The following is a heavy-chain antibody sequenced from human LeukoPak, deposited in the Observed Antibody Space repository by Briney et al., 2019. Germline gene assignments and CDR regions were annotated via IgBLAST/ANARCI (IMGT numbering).Heavy chain of an antibody. D-gene: IGHD1-26*01. V-gene: IGHV4-59*12. CDR1: GDSISSYY. CDR3: ARDSGIVGATHFDY. J-gene: IGHJ4*02. CDR2: IYYSGST. Sequence: SETLSLTCTVSGDSISSYYWSWIRQPPGKGLKWIGYIYYSGSTNYNPSLKSRVTISVDTSKNQFSLQLNSVTPEDTAVYYRARDSGIVGATHFDYWGQGTLVTVSS.